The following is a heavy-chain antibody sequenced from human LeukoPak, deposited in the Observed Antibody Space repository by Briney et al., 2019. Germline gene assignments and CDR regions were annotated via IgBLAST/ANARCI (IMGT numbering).Heavy chain of an antibody. V-gene: IGHV4-39*07. Sequence: SETLSLTCTVSGDSISSGPYFWGWIRQPPGKGLEWLGNIHYTGSTYYKSSLRSRVTMSVDTSKNQFSLMLRSVTAADTAMYYCARLDGGQLGHCSRTSCNGAFGIWGQGAMVTVSS. J-gene: IGHJ3*02. D-gene: IGHD2-2*01. CDR3: ARLDGGQLGHCSRTSCNGAFGI. CDR1: GDSISSGPYF. CDR2: IHYTGST.